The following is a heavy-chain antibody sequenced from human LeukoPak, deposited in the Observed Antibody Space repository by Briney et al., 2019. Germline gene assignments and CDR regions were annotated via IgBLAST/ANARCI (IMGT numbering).Heavy chain of an antibody. CDR1: GGSLTDYF. CDR2: INDYTGNT. CDR3: ARGRIAKIVVVHSFHYGMDV. D-gene: IGHD3-22*01. V-gene: IGHV4-34*01. J-gene: IGHJ6*02. Sequence: HPSETLSLTCDVFGGSLTDYFWTWIRQSPGKGLEWIGEINDYTGNTNYNPSLNSRVSISLEKSKNQFSLELRSVTAADTAVYYCARGRIAKIVVVHSFHYGMDVWGQGTTVTVSS.